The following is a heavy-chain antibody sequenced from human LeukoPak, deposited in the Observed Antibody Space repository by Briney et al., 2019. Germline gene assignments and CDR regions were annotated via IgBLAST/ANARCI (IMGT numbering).Heavy chain of an antibody. D-gene: IGHD3-3*02. CDR1: GDSVTDDY. V-gene: IGHV4-4*07. CDR2: IHSGGTT. Sequence: SETLSLTCTVSGDSVTDDYYTWIRQPAGKGLEWIGRIHSGGTTNYNPSLMSRVTLSIDKSKKYISLILTSVTAADTALYYCARDNGSGYTKGYEHYYYYLDVWGKGTTVTVSS. J-gene: IGHJ6*03. CDR3: ARDNGSGYTKGYEHYYYYLDV.